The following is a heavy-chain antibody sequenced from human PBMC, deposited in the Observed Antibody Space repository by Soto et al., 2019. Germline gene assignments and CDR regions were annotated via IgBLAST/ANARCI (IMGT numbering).Heavy chain of an antibody. Sequence: ASVKVSCKASGYTFTSYYMHWVRQAPGQGLEWMGIINPSGGSTSYAQKFQGRVTMTRDTSTSTVYMELSSLRSEDTAVYYCTVVISVLYAFDIWGQGTMVTVS. CDR2: INPSGGST. V-gene: IGHV1-46*01. J-gene: IGHJ3*02. D-gene: IGHD3-22*01. CDR1: GYTFTSYY. CDR3: TVVISVLYAFDI.